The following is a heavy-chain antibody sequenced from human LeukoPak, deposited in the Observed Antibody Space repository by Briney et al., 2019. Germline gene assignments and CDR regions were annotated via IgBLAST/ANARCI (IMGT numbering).Heavy chain of an antibody. CDR1: GGSFSGFY. D-gene: IGHD2/OR15-2a*01. CDR2: IYYSGST. Sequence: SETLSLTCTVSGGSFSGFYWTWIRQFPGKGLEWIGYIYYSGSTYYNPSLKSRVTISVDTSKNQFSLKLSSVTAADTAVYYCARATPYFSWVGWSQGTLVTVSS. J-gene: IGHJ4*02. CDR3: ARATPYFSWVG. V-gene: IGHV4-59*12.